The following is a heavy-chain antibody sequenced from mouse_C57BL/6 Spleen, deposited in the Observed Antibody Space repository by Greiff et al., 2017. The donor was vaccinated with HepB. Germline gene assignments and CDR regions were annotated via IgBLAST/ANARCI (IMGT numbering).Heavy chain of an antibody. J-gene: IGHJ4*01. CDR2: IYWDDDK. CDR1: GFSLSTSGMG. V-gene: IGHV8-12*01. D-gene: IGHD2-5*01. CDR3: ARSGGIYSNYEDYYAMDY. Sequence: ESGPGILQSSQTLSLTCSFSGFSLSTSGMGVSWIRQPSGKGLEWLAHIYWDDDKRYNPSLKSRLTIYKDTSRNQVFLKITSVDTADTATYYCARSGGIYSNYEDYYAMDYWGQGTSVTVSS.